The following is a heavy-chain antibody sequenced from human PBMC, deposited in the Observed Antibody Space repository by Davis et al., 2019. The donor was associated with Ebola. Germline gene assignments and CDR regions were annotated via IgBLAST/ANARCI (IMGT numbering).Heavy chain of an antibody. J-gene: IGHJ4*02. Sequence: SETLSLTCTVSGGSISSSSYYWGWIRQPPGKGLEWIGSIYYSGSTYYNPSLKSRVTISVDTSKNQFSLKLSSVTAADTAVYYCARQRTYYYDSSGYYSGATFDYWGQGTLVTVSS. V-gene: IGHV4-39*01. CDR3: ARQRTYYYDSSGYYSGATFDY. D-gene: IGHD3-22*01. CDR2: IYYSGST. CDR1: GGSISSSSYY.